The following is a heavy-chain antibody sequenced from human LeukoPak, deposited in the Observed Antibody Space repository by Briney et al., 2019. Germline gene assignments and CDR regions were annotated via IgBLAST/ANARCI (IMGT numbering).Heavy chain of an antibody. J-gene: IGHJ3*01. CDR2: INSDGSST. D-gene: IGHD2/OR15-2a*01. V-gene: IGHV3-74*01. CDR1: GFTFTSYW. CDR3: AADGEYAFLV. Sequence: GGSLRLSCAASGFTFTSYWMHWVRQAPGKGLVWVARINSDGSSTSYADFVKGRFTISRDNAKNTLYLQMNSLRADDTAVYYCAADGEYAFLVWGQGTMVTVSS.